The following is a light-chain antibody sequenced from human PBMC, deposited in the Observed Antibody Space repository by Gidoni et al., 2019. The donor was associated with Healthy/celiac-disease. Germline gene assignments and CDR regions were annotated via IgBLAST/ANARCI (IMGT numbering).Light chain of an antibody. J-gene: IGKJ1*01. Sequence: EIVLTPSPGTLSLSPGESATLSCRASQSVSSIYLAWYQQKPGHAPRRLIYGASSRATGIPDRFRGSGSGTDFTLTISRLEPEYVAVYYCQQYGSSPQTFGQGTKVEIK. V-gene: IGKV3-20*01. CDR3: QQYGSSPQT. CDR2: GAS. CDR1: QSVSSIY.